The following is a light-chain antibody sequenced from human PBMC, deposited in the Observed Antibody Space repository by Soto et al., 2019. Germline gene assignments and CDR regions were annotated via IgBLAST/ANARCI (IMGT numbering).Light chain of an antibody. CDR2: GAS. Sequence: ETVLTQSPGTLSLSPGDRATLSCRASQSVSSDLAWYQQKPGQAPRLLIYGASSRATGIPDRVSGSGSGTDFTLIVSRLEPEDFAVYRCHQYASSPKTFGQGAKLEIK. CDR1: QSVSSD. J-gene: IGKJ1*01. CDR3: HQYASSPKT. V-gene: IGKV3-20*01.